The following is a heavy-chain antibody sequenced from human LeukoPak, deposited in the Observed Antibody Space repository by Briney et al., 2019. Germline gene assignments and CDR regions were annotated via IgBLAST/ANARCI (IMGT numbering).Heavy chain of an antibody. CDR3: ARDPGAAAAYYYYMDV. J-gene: IGHJ6*03. CDR1: GFTFSDYY. D-gene: IGHD6-13*01. CDR2: ISSSGSTI. V-gene: IGHV3-11*01. Sequence: GGSLRLSCAASGFTFSDYYMSWIRQAPGRGLEWVSYISSSGSTIYYADSVKGRFTISRDNAKNSLYLQMNSLRAEDTAVYYCARDPGAAAAYYYYMDVWGKGTTVTVSS.